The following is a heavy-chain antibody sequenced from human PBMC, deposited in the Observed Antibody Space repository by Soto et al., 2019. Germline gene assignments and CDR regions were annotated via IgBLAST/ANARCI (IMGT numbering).Heavy chain of an antibody. D-gene: IGHD3-16*01. CDR1: GFTFSDHY. CDR3: TTEGALPGPDFDY. Sequence: EVQLVESGGGLVQPGGSLRLSCVASGFTFSDHYIDWVRQAPGKGLEWVGRTKDKANSYTAEYAASVKGRLTISRDDSKNTPYLQMNSLKTENTAVYYCTTEGALPGPDFDYWGQGTLVTVSS. J-gene: IGHJ4*02. CDR2: TKDKANSYTA. V-gene: IGHV3-72*01.